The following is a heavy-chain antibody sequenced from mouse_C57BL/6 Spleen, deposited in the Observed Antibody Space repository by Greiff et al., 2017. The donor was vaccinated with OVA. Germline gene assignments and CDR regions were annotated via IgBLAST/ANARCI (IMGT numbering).Heavy chain of an antibody. CDR3: AREITTVVATEAY. Sequence: VQLQQPGTELVKPGASVKLSCKASGYTFTSYWMHWVKQRPGQGLEWIGNINPSNGGTNYNEKFKSKATLTVDKSSSTAYMQLSSLTSEDSAVYYCAREITTVVATEAYWGQGTLVTVSA. CDR1: GYTFTSYW. J-gene: IGHJ3*01. D-gene: IGHD1-1*01. V-gene: IGHV1-53*01. CDR2: INPSNGGT.